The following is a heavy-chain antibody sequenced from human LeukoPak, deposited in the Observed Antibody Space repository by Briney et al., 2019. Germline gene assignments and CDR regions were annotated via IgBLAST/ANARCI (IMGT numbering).Heavy chain of an antibody. CDR1: GGSISSSSYY. J-gene: IGHJ4*02. V-gene: IGHV4-39*07. Sequence: SETLSLTCTVSGGSISSSSYYWGGIRQPPGKGLEWSGRIYYSGSTYYNPSLKSRVTISVDTSKNQFSLKLSSVTAADTAVYYCARVPQASLLGGSFDYWGQGTLVTVSS. CDR2: IYYSGST. CDR3: ARVPQASLLGGSFDY. D-gene: IGHD3-10*01.